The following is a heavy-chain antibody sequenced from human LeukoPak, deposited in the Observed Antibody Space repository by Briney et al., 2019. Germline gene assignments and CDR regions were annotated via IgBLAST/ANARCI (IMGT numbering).Heavy chain of an antibody. CDR3: ARLDYDILTGYYLNFDY. CDR1: GCSFTSYW. J-gene: IGHJ4*02. D-gene: IGHD3-9*01. Sequence: GESLKISCKGSGCSFTSYWIGWVRQMPGKGLEWMGIIYPGDSDTRYSPSFQGQVTISADKSISTAYLQWSSLKASDTAMYYCARLDYDILTGYYLNFDYWGQGTLVTVSS. V-gene: IGHV5-51*01. CDR2: IYPGDSDT.